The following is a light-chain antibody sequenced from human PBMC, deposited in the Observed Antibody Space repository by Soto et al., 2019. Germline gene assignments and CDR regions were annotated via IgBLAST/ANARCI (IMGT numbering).Light chain of an antibody. CDR1: SSDVGGYNY. J-gene: IGLJ1*01. CDR2: DVS. CDR3: SSYTSSSTFYV. Sequence: SALTQPASVSGSPGQSMTISCTGTSSDVGGYNYVSWYQQHPGKAPKLMIYDVSNRPSGVSNRFSGSKSGNTASLTISGLQAEDEADYYCSSYTSSSTFYVFGTGTKVTVL. V-gene: IGLV2-14*01.